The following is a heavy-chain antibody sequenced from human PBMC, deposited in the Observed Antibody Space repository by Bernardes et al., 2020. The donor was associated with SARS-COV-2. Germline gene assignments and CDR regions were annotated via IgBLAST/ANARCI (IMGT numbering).Heavy chain of an antibody. J-gene: IGHJ5*02. CDR2: IYSDEDK. CDR1: GFSLSTRRVA. Sequence: SGPTLVKPTQTLTLTCTFSGFSLSTRRVAEGWIRQRPRKALEWLALIYSDEDKRYSPSLTSRLTITKDTSENQVVLTLTNGDPLDTATYYCAHRRPSTWEGDWFDPWGQGTLVTVSS. CDR3: AHRRPSTWEGDWFDP. D-gene: IGHD1-26*01. V-gene: IGHV2-5*02.